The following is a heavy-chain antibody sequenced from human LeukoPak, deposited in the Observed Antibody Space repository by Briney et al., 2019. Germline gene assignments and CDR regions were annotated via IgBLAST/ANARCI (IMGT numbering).Heavy chain of an antibody. Sequence: GGSLRLSCTASGFTFGDYAMSWVRQAPGKGLEWVGFSRSEAYGGTTEYAASVKGRFTISRDDSKSIAYLQMNSLKTEDTAVYYCTRDGYYDYVWGSYDHWGQGTLVTVSS. D-gene: IGHD3-16*01. CDR3: TRDGYYDYVWGSYDH. CDR2: SRSEAYGGTT. J-gene: IGHJ4*02. CDR1: GFTFGDYA. V-gene: IGHV3-49*04.